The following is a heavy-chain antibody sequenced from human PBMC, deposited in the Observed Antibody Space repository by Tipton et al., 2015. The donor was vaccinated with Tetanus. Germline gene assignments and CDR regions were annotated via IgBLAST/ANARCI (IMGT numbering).Heavy chain of an antibody. V-gene: IGHV4-30-4*01. D-gene: IGHD2-2*01. CDR2: IYYSGST. J-gene: IGHJ6*03. CDR3: ARLTCSSPSCYYYYYYYVDV. Sequence: LRPSCSVSGDSIRSEDYYWGWIRQSPGKGLEWLGYIYYSGSTYNNPSLKSRVSISLDASKNQFSLSFNSVTAADSATYYCARLTCSSPSCYYYYYYYVDVWGTGTAVAVSS. CDR1: GDSIRSEDYY.